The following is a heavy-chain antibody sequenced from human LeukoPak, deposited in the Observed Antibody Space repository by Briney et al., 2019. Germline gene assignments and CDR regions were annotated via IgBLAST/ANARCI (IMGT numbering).Heavy chain of an antibody. CDR1: GGSISSGDYY. J-gene: IGHJ5*02. CDR3: AGPGQYCSGGSCYYGFDP. Sequence: SETLSLTCTVSGGSISSGDYYWSWIRQPPGKGLEWIGYIYYSGSTYYNPSLKSRVTISVDTSKNQFSLKLSSVTAADTAVYYWAGPGQYCSGGSCYYGFDPWGQGTLVTVSS. V-gene: IGHV4-30-4*01. D-gene: IGHD2-15*01. CDR2: IYYSGST.